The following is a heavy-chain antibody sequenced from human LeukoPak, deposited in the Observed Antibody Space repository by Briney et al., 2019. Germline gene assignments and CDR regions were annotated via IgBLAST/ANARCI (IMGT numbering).Heavy chain of an antibody. CDR1: GFTFSSYG. J-gene: IGHJ3*02. V-gene: IGHV3-23*01. CDR2: ITGGGGTT. D-gene: IGHD3-10*01. Sequence: GGSLRLSCAASGFTFSSYGMSWVRQAPGKGLEWVSSITGGGGTTYVDSVQGRFTISRDNSKNTLYLQMNSLRAEDTAVYYCARGRFGELSVATFDIWGQGTMVTVSS. CDR3: ARGRFGELSVATFDI.